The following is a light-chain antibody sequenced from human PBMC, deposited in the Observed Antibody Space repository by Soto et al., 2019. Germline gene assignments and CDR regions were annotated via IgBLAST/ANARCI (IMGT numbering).Light chain of an antibody. CDR1: QTVGRDY. Sequence: EMVMTQSPGTLSVSPGERATLSCRASQTVGRDYLAWYQHKPGQAPRLLIYGISNRTTGIPDRFSGSGSGTEFTLTISSVQTEDVAIYYCQQYTNWPITFGQGTRREIK. J-gene: IGKJ5*01. V-gene: IGKV3D-15*01. CDR2: GIS. CDR3: QQYTNWPIT.